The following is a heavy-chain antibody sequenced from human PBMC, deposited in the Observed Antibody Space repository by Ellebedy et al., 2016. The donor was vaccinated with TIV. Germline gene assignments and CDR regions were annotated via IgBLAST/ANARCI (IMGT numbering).Heavy chain of an antibody. D-gene: IGHD3-10*01. J-gene: IGHJ3*02. CDR2: IRQDGSRV. V-gene: IGHV3-7*01. Sequence: GESLKISCAASGFTFSSYWMTWVRQAPGKGLEWVANIRQDGSRVNDVDSVKGRFTISRDNAKNSLHLQMNGLRAEDTAVYYCARDSGSGAFDIWGQGTLVTVSS. CDR1: GFTFSSYW. CDR3: ARDSGSGAFDI.